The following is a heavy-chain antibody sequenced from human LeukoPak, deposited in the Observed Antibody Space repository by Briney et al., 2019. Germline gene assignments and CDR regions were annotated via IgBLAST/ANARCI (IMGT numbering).Heavy chain of an antibody. D-gene: IGHD3-10*01. CDR2: IYDDNT. CDR3: AARKVRGVWFYLDY. J-gene: IGHJ4*02. V-gene: IGHV3-23*01. CDR1: GFTVSAYA. Sequence: GGSLRLSCAASGFTVSAYAMAWVRQAPGKGLEWVSTIYDDNTYYADSVKGRFAISTDDSKNTLYLQMNSLRVEDTAVYFCAARKVRGVWFYLDYWGQGTLVTVSS.